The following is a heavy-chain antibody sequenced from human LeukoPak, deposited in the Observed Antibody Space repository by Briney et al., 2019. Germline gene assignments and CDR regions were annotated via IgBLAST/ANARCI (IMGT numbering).Heavy chain of an antibody. V-gene: IGHV1-18*01. J-gene: IGHJ6*02. CDR3: ARDYDILTNYYGMDV. CDR1: GYTFTSYG. D-gene: IGHD3-9*01. CDR2: ISAYNGNT. Sequence: GASVKVSCKASGYTFTSYGISWVRQAPGQGLEWMGWISAYNGNTNYAQKLQGRVTMTTDTSTSTAYMELRSLRSDDTAVYYCARDYDILTNYYGMDVWGQGTTVTVSS.